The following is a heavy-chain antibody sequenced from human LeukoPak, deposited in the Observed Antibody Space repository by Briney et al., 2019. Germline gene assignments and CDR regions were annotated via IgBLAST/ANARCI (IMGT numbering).Heavy chain of an antibody. CDR2: IYYSGST. V-gene: IGHV4-59*01. J-gene: IGHJ6*03. CDR3: ARAASGYYVDV. Sequence: SETLSLTCTVSGGSISSYYWSWVRQPPGKELEWIGYIYYSGSTNYNPSLMSRVTISVDTSKNQFSLKLNSVTAADTAVYYCARAASGYYVDVWGNGTTVTVSS. D-gene: IGHD1-1*01. CDR1: GGSISSYY.